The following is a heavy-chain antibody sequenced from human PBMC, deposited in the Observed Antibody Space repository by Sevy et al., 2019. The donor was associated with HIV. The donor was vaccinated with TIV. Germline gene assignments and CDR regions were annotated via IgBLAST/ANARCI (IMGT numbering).Heavy chain of an antibody. D-gene: IGHD3-9*01. CDR1: GDSVSSNSAA. CDR2: TYYRSKWYN. CDR3: ARGGYDILTGFETDYAFDI. Sequence: KQSQTLSLTCAISGDSVSSNSAAWNWIRQSPSRGLEWLGRTYYRSKWYNDYAVSVKSRITINPDTSKNQVSLQLNSVTPEETSVDYCARGGYDILTGFETDYAFDIWGQGTMVTVSS. J-gene: IGHJ3*02. V-gene: IGHV6-1*01.